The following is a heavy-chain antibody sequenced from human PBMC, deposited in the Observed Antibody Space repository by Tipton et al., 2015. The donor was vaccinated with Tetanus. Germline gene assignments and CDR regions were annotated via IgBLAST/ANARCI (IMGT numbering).Heavy chain of an antibody. CDR3: ARDHTRYSGSSVATFDI. D-gene: IGHD6-6*01. Sequence: TLSLTCVGYGESLRDYFWTWIRQPPGKGLEWIGEINHGGDTNFSPSLKSRVSMSVDTSKRQFSLSLASVTAADTAVYYCARDHTRYSGSSVATFDIWGQGTMVTVSS. CDR2: INHGGDT. CDR1: GESLRDYF. V-gene: IGHV4-34*01. J-gene: IGHJ3*02.